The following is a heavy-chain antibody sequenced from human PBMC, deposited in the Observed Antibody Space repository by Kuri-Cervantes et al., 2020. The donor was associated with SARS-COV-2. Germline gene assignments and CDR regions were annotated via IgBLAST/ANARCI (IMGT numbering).Heavy chain of an antibody. Sequence: SVKVSCKVSGYTLTELSMHWVRQAPGKGLEWMGGIIPIFGTANYAQKFQGRVTITTDESTSTAYMELSSLRSDDTAVYYCARAGDVYDFWSGYYFPPRFWGQGTLVTVSS. CDR2: IIPIFGTA. J-gene: IGHJ4*02. V-gene: IGHV1-69*05. CDR3: ARAGDVYDFWSGYYFPPRF. CDR1: GYTLTELS. D-gene: IGHD3-3*01.